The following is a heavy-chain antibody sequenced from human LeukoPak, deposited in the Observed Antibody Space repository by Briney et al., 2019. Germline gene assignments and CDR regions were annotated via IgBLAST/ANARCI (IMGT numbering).Heavy chain of an antibody. CDR2: IWYDGSNK. J-gene: IGHJ4*02. CDR3: ARDQLSSYCGGDCYTIFDY. CDR1: GFTFSGYG. V-gene: IGHV3-33*01. Sequence: PGGSLRLSCAASGFTFSGYGMHWVRQAPGKGLEWVAVIWYDGSNKYYADSVKGRFTISRDNSKNTQYLQMNSLRAEDTAVYYCARDQLSSYCGGDCYTIFDYWGQGTLVTVSS. D-gene: IGHD2-21*01.